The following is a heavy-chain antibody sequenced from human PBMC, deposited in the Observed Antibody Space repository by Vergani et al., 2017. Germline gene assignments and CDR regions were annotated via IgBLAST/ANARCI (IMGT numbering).Heavy chain of an antibody. CDR2: INTNGDYT. D-gene: IGHD1-1*01. CDR1: GFSFTTYA. V-gene: IGHV3-23*01. J-gene: IGHJ5*01. CDR3: AKGGWNYWFDS. Sequence: ELQLLESGGDLVQPGGSLRLSCAASGFSFTTYAMSWVRQAPGKGLEWVSTINTNGDYTRYGDSVKGRFTSSRDNSKSTLYLQMNSLRAEDTAIYYCAKGGWNYWFDSWGQGTLVIVS.